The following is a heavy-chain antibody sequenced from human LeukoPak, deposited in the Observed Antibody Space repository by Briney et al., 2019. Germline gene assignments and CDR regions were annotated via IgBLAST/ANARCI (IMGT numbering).Heavy chain of an antibody. CDR1: GFTFSSYW. V-gene: IGHV3-7*02. CDR3: GGYSSSWLAFDI. Sequence: PGGSLRLSCAASGFTFSSYWMSWVRQAPGKGLEWVANIKQDGSEKYYADSVKGRFTISRDNAKNSLDLQMNSLRAEDTAVYYCGGYSSSWLAFDIWGQGTMVTVS. CDR2: IKQDGSEK. D-gene: IGHD6-13*01. J-gene: IGHJ3*02.